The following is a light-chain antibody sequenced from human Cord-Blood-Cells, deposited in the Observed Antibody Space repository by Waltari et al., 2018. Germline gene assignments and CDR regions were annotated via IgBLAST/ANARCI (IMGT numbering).Light chain of an antibody. V-gene: IGLV2-14*03. CDR2: DVS. J-gene: IGLJ3*02. CDR1: SSDVGGSNY. Sequence: QSALTQPASVSGSPGQSLTISCTGTSSDVGGSNYVPWYQQHPGKAPKLMIYDVSNRPSGVSNRFSGSKSGNTASLTISGLQAEDEADYYCSSYTSSSTLVFGGGTKLTVL. CDR3: SSYTSSSTLV.